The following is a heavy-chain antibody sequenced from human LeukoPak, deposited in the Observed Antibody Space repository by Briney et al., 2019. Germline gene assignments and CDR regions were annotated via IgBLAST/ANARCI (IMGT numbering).Heavy chain of an antibody. CDR2: IYYSGST. V-gene: IGHV4-59*01. J-gene: IGHJ5*02. Sequence: SETLSLTCTVSGGSISSYYWSWIRQPPGKGLEWIGYIYYSGSTNYKPSVKSRVAISVDTSKNQFSLKLSSVTAADTAVYYCARGGYYGSGNDFRFDPWGQGTLVTVSS. D-gene: IGHD3-10*01. CDR1: GGSISSYY. CDR3: ARGGYYGSGNDFRFDP.